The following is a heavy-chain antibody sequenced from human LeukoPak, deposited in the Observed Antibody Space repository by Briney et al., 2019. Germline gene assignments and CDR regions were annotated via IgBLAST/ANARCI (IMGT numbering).Heavy chain of an antibody. CDR1: GFTFSSYA. CDR3: AKLCSGGSCYWNY. V-gene: IGHV3-23*01. D-gene: IGHD2-15*01. Sequence: HPGGPLRLSCAAAGFTFSSYAMSWVRQAPGKGLEWVSHIRASGRTTDYADSVKGRFTISRDNSKNTVYLQMNSLRAEDTAVYYCAKLCSGGSCYWNYWGQGTLVTVSS. CDR2: IRASGRTT. J-gene: IGHJ4*02.